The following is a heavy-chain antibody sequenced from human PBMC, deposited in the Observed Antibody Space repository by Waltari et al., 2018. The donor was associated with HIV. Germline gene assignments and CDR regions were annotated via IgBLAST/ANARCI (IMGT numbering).Heavy chain of an antibody. J-gene: IGHJ4*02. CDR1: GFTFKNFA. D-gene: IGHD5-18*01. V-gene: IGHV3-33*01. Sequence: QVQLVESGGGVVQPGRSLRLSCAASGFTFKNFAMNWVRQAPGKGREWVGNIYYDGNKKFYGDSVGGRFTISRDNSKQILYLQMNSLRVEDTALYYCARDYNYAPDYWGQGTLVVVSS. CDR3: ARDYNYAPDY. CDR2: IYYDGNKK.